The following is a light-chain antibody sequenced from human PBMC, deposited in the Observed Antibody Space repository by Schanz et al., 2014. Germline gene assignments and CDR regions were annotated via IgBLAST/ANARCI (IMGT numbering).Light chain of an antibody. V-gene: IGKV3D-15*01. J-gene: IGKJ1*01. Sequence: EIVLTQSPATLSLSPGERATLSCRASQSVSSNLAWYQQKPGQAPRLLMYGVSNRATGIPARFSGSGSGTDFTLTISSLQAEDVAVYYCQQHYSTPPTFGQGTKVEIK. CDR3: QQHYSTPPT. CDR2: GVS. CDR1: QSVSSN.